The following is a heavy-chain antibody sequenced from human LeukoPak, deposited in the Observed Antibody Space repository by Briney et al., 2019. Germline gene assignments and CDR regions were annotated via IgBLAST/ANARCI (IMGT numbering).Heavy chain of an antibody. Sequence: PSETLSLTCTVSGGSISSYYWSWIRQPPGKGLEWIGYIYYSGSTNYNPSLKSRVTISVDTSKNQFSLKLSSVTAADTAVYYCARAQTLAAAGTGFDYWGQGTMVTVSS. CDR1: GGSISSYY. CDR2: IYYSGST. J-gene: IGHJ4*02. D-gene: IGHD6-13*01. V-gene: IGHV4-59*01. CDR3: ARAQTLAAAGTGFDY.